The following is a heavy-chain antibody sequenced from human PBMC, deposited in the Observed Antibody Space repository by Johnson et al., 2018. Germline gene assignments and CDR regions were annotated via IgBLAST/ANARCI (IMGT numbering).Heavy chain of an antibody. CDR1: GFIFSSYA. CDR3: AREEQWLANYYSYMDG. V-gene: IGHV3-23*04. D-gene: IGHD6-19*01. J-gene: IGHJ6*03. Sequence: VQLVQSGGGLVQPGGSLRLSCAASGFIFSSYAMSWVRQAPGKGLEWVSGISGSGGFTYYADTVKGRVTISKDNAKNPLYLQMNSLRAEDTAVYYCAREEQWLANYYSYMDGSGKRTTVTVSS. CDR2: ISGSGGFT.